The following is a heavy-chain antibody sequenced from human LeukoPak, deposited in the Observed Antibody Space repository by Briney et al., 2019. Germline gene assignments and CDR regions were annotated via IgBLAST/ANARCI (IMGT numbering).Heavy chain of an antibody. Sequence: SSETLSLTCTVSGGSISSYYWSWIRQPPGKGLEWIGYIYYSGSTNYNPSLKSRVTISVDTSKNQFSLKLSSVTAADTAVYYRARDRTWLEIWGQGTLVTVSS. CDR1: GGSISSYY. D-gene: IGHD3-22*01. J-gene: IGHJ4*02. V-gene: IGHV4-59*01. CDR3: ARDRTWLEI. CDR2: IYYSGST.